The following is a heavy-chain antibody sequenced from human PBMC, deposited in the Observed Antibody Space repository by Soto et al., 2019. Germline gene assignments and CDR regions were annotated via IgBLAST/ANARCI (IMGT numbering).Heavy chain of an antibody. J-gene: IGHJ6*02. D-gene: IGHD3-10*01. V-gene: IGHV5-51*01. CDR3: ARPYGLGTYYTPGYYAMDV. Sequence: DVQLVQSGAEVKKPGESLQISCKGSGYNFPNYWIAWVRQMPGKGLEWMGVIYPGDSDTRYSPSFQGQVTISADKSTGTAYLQWSSLRASDTAMYYCARPYGLGTYYTPGYYAMDVWGQGTTVTVSS. CDR2: IYPGDSDT. CDR1: GYNFPNYW.